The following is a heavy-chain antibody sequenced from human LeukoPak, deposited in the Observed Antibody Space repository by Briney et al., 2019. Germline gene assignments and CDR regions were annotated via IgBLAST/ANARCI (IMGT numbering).Heavy chain of an antibody. D-gene: IGHD5-18*01. CDR2: IYASGST. J-gene: IGHJ4*02. CDR1: GDSMSDSY. Sequence: SETLSLTCTVSGDSMSDSYWSWIRQPAGKGLEWIGRIYASGSTNYNPSLKSRVTLSVDTSSSQFSLTLSSVTAADTAVYYCATWETALVRDYWGQGTLVTVSS. V-gene: IGHV4-4*07. CDR3: ATWETALVRDY.